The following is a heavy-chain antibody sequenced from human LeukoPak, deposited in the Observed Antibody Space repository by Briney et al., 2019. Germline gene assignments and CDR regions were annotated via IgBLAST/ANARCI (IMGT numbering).Heavy chain of an antibody. CDR2: ISSSGGST. CDR3: AKSLPLTMIVVVTNYFDY. CDR1: GFTFSSYA. V-gene: IGHV3-23*01. J-gene: IGHJ4*02. D-gene: IGHD3-22*01. Sequence: TGGSLRLSCAASGFTFSSYAMSWVRQAPGKGLEWVSAISSSGGSTYYADSVKGRFTISRDNSKNTLYLQMNSLRAEDTAVYYCAKSLPLTMIVVVTNYFDYWGQGTLVTVSS.